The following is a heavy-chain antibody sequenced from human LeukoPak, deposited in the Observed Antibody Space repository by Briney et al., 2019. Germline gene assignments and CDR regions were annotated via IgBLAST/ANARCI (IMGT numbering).Heavy chain of an antibody. CDR3: ARNLDDSGAYGYRN. V-gene: IGHV4-61*01. CDR1: GGSVSSGSYY. Sequence: SETLSLTCTVSGGSVSSGSYYWSWIRQPPGKGLEWIGYIYYSGSTNYNPSLKSRVTISVDTSKNQFSLKLSSVTAADTAVYYCARNLDDSGAYGYRNWGQGTLVTVSS. D-gene: IGHD4-17*01. J-gene: IGHJ4*02. CDR2: IYYSGST.